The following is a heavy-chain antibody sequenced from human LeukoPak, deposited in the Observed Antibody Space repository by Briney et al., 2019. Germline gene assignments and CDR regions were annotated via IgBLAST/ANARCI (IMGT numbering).Heavy chain of an antibody. CDR2: ISSSGNT. CDR1: GGSTSSGNYY. D-gene: IGHD3-3*01. CDR3: ARLGAGPTYYDFWSGYSSFYFDY. V-gene: IGHV4-39*02. Sequence: SETLSLTCTVSGGSTSSGNYYWGWIRQPPGKGLEWIGGISSSGNTYYNPSLKSRITISIDTSKNHFSLKLSSVSAADTAVYYCARLGAGPTYYDFWSGYSSFYFDYWGQGTLVTVSP. J-gene: IGHJ4*02.